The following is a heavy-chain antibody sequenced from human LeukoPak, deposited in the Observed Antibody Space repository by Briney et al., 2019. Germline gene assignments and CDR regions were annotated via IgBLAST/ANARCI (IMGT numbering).Heavy chain of an antibody. CDR2: IYYSGST. V-gene: IGHV4-31*03. CDR1: GGSISSGGYY. J-gene: IGHJ3*02. CDR3: ARRYAYHDAFDI. Sequence: TLSLTCTVSGGSISSGGYYWSWIRQHPGKGLEWIGYIYYSGSTYYNPSLKSRVTISVDTSKNQFSLKLSSVTAADTAVYYCARRYAYHDAFDIWGQGTMVTVSS. D-gene: IGHD3-9*01.